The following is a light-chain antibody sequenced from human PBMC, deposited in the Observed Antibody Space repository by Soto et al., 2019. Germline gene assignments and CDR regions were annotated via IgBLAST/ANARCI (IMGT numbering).Light chain of an antibody. CDR3: SSYAGSSNV. J-gene: IGLJ1*01. CDR2: EVN. V-gene: IGLV2-8*01. Sequence: QSALTQPRSVSGSPGQSVTISCTGTTGDVGAYNFVSWYQLHPGKAPKLMIYEVNKRPSGVPDRFSGSKSGNTASLTVSGLQAEDEADYYCSSYAGSSNVFGTGTKVTVL. CDR1: TGDVGAYNF.